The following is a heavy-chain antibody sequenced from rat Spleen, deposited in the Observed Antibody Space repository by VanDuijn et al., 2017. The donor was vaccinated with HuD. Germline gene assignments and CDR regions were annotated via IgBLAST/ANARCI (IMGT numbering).Heavy chain of an antibody. D-gene: IGHD1-4*01. J-gene: IGHJ1*01. CDR2: INYSGNT. CDR3: ARSRVELRYWYVDF. Sequence: EIQLQESGPGLVKPSQSLSLTCSVTGYTITSGSDWSWIRKFPGNKMEWMGDINYSGNTNSNPSLKSRISITRDTSKNQVFLQLNSVATEDPATYSCARSRVELRYWYVDFWGPGTMVTVSS. V-gene: IGHV3-4*01. CDR1: GYTITSGSD.